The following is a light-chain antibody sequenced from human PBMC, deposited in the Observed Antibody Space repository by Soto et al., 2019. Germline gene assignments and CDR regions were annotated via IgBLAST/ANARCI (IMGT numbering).Light chain of an antibody. J-gene: IGKJ1*01. CDR2: GAS. Sequence: EIVLMQSPGTLSLSPGEGATLSCRASQSVNSHYLAWYQQKPGQAPSLLIFGASNRAPDIPDRFSGSGSGTDFTLTISRLEPEDFAVYFCQQYGSSVKTFGQGTKVDIK. CDR1: QSVNSHY. V-gene: IGKV3-20*01. CDR3: QQYGSSVKT.